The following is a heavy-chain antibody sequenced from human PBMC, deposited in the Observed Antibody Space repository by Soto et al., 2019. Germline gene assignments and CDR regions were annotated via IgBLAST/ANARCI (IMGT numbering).Heavy chain of an antibody. Sequence: GGSVRLSCAASGFTLGGYAMDWVGQAPGKGLEYVSGISSNGVGTYYANSVQGRFTISRDNSKNTVYLQMGSLRPEDMAVYYCARRARPDFYYMDVWGKGTTVTVSS. V-gene: IGHV3-64*01. J-gene: IGHJ6*03. CDR1: GFTLGGYA. D-gene: IGHD6-6*01. CDR2: ISSNGVGT. CDR3: ARRARPDFYYMDV.